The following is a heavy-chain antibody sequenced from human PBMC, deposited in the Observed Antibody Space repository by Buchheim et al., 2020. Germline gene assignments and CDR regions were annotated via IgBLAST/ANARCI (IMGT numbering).Heavy chain of an antibody. CDR1: GYTFTSYY. Sequence: QVQLVQSGAEVKKPGASVKVSCKASGYTFTSYYMHWVRQAPGQGLEWMGIINPSGGSTSYAQKFQGRVTMTSDTSTSTVYMELSSLRSEDTAVYYCAREVSEVAAGTYWFDPWGQGTL. V-gene: IGHV1-46*03. CDR2: INPSGGST. CDR3: AREVSEVAAGTYWFDP. J-gene: IGHJ5*02. D-gene: IGHD6-13*01.